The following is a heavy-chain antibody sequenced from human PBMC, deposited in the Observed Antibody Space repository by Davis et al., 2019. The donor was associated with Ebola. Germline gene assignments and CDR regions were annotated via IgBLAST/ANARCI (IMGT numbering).Heavy chain of an antibody. V-gene: IGHV1-18*01. D-gene: IGHD6-13*01. CDR2: ISAYNGNT. J-gene: IGHJ6*04. Sequence: ASVKVSCKASGYTFTSYGISWVRQAPGQGLEWMGWISAYNGNTNYAQKLQGRVTMTTDTSTSTAYMELRSLRSDDTAVYYCARDILTGYSIPGGMDVWGKGTTVTVSS. CDR1: GYTFTSYG. CDR3: ARDILTGYSIPGGMDV.